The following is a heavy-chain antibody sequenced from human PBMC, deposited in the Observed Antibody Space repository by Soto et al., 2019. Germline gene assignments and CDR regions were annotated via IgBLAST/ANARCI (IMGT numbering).Heavy chain of an antibody. CDR3: AKEALGGATSDY. D-gene: IGHD1-26*01. V-gene: IGHV3-23*01. CDR1: GFTFTTYA. CDR2: ISGSGGST. J-gene: IGHJ4*02. Sequence: EVQLLESGGGSVQPGGSLRLSCAASGFTFTTYAMNWVRQAPGKGLEWVSAISGSGGSTYYADSVKGRFTISRDNSKNTLYLQMNSLRAEDTAVYYCAKEALGGATSDYWGQGTLVTVSS.